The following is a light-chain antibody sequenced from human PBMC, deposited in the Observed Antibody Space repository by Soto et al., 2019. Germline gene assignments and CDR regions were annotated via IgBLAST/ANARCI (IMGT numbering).Light chain of an antibody. CDR1: QSVSSY. CDR3: QQRSSWWT. Sequence: EIVLTQSPATLSLSPVERATLSCRASQSVSSYLAWYQQKPGQAPRLLIYDASNRATGIPARFSGSGSGTDFTLTISSLEPEDFAVYYCQQRSSWWTFGQGTKVDIK. J-gene: IGKJ1*01. CDR2: DAS. V-gene: IGKV3-11*01.